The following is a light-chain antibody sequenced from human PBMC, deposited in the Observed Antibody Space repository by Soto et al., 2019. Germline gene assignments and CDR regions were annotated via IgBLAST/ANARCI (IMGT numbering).Light chain of an antibody. V-gene: IGLV2-8*01. CDR3: SSYAGSNYV. CDR1: SNDVGGYKY. J-gene: IGLJ1*01. CDR2: EVS. Sequence: QSALTQPPSASGSPGQSVTISCTGTSNDVGGYKYVSWYQQHPGKAPKLMIYEVSTRPSGVPDRFSGSKSGNTAPLTVSGLQAEDEADYYCSSYAGSNYVFGTGTKLTVL.